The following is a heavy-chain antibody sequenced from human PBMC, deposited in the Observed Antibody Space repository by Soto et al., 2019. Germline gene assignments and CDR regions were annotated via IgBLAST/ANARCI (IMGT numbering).Heavy chain of an antibody. CDR2: IVVGSGNT. D-gene: IGHD3-3*01. CDR1: GFTFTSSA. J-gene: IGHJ5*02. Sequence: SVKVSCKASGFTFTSSAVQWVRQARGQRLEWIGWIVVGSGNTNYAQKFQERVTITRDMSTSTAYMELSSLRSEDTAVYYCARIPTPQMYYDFWSGYPSWGQGTMVTV. CDR3: ARIPTPQMYYDFWSGYPS. V-gene: IGHV1-58*01.